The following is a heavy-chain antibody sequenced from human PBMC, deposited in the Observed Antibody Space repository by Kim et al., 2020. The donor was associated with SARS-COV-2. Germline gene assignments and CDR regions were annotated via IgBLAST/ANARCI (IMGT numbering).Heavy chain of an antibody. Sequence: ASVKVSCKASGYTFTSYDINRVRQATGQGLEWMGWMNPNSGNTGYAQKFQGRVTMTRNTSISTAYMELSSLRSEDTAVYYCALRYSGYDYYFDYWGQGTLVTVSS. CDR3: ALRYSGYDYYFDY. V-gene: IGHV1-8*01. D-gene: IGHD5-12*01. CDR1: GYTFTSYD. J-gene: IGHJ4*02. CDR2: MNPNSGNT.